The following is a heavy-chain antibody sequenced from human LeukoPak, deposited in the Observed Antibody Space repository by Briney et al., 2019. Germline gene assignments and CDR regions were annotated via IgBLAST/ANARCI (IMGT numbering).Heavy chain of an antibody. J-gene: IGHJ4*02. V-gene: IGHV3-30*02. D-gene: IGHD2-15*01. Sequence: GGSLRLSCAASGFIFRNYGMHRVRKAAGKGLEWVAFLRNDESEIFYADSVKGRFTISRDNSKNTLYLQMSSLRDEDTAVYYGVKDIGRGDFWGQGTQVTVSS. CDR1: GFIFRNYG. CDR2: LRNDESEI. CDR3: VKDIGRGDF.